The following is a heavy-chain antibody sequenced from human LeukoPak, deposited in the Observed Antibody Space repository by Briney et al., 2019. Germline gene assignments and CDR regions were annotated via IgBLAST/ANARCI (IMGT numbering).Heavy chain of an antibody. Sequence: SETLSLTCTVSGGSISSSSYCRGWIRQPPGKGLEWVGEINHSGSTNYNPSLKSRVTMSLDTSKNQFSLKLNSMTAADTAVYYCTRRGGRDLTEWGQGTMVTVSS. D-gene: IGHD3-16*01. CDR2: INHSGST. V-gene: IGHV4-39*07. CDR3: TRRGGRDLTE. CDR1: GGSISSSSYC. J-gene: IGHJ3*01.